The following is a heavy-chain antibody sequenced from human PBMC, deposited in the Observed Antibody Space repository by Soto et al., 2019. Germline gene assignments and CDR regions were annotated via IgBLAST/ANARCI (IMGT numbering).Heavy chain of an antibody. Sequence: ASVKVSCKSSGGTFSSYTISCVRQAPGQGLEWMGRIIANIGIANYAQKLQGRVTMTTDTSTSTAYMELRSLRSDDTAVYYCARKDIAAAGDYYYYYGMDVWGQGTTVTVSS. CDR1: GGTFSSYT. J-gene: IGHJ6*02. CDR3: ARKDIAAAGDYYYYYGMDV. CDR2: IIANIGIA. D-gene: IGHD6-13*01. V-gene: IGHV1-18*01.